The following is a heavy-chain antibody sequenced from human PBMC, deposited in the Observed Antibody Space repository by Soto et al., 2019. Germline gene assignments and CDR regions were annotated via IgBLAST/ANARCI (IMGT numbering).Heavy chain of an antibody. CDR1: GXTFSSYN. D-gene: IGHD6-19*01. J-gene: IGHJ6*02. CDR2: ISSSSNYI. V-gene: IGHV3-21*01. Sequence: LRLSCAASGXTFSSYNMNWVRQAPGKGLEWVSSISSSSNYIYYADSVKGRFTISRDNAKNSLYLQMNSLRAEDTAVYYCVRDVAPLTYSSGSPVLDYGMDVWGQGTTVTVSS. CDR3: VRDVAPLTYSSGSPVLDYGMDV.